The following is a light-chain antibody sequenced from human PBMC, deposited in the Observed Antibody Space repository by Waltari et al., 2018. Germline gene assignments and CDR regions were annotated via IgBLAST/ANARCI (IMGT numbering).Light chain of an antibody. J-gene: IGLJ3*02. Sequence: QSVLAQPPSASGTPGQGVTVSCSGSSSNIGRNGVSWYQQVPGTAPKLLIHTDNQRPSGVPDRLSGSKSGTSASLAISGLQSEDEAHYYCAAWDDSLNGRVFGGGTEVTVL. V-gene: IGLV1-44*01. CDR3: AAWDDSLNGRV. CDR1: SSNIGRNG. CDR2: TDN.